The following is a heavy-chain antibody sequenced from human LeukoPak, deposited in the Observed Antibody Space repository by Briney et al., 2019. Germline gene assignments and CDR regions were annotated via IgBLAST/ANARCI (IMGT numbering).Heavy chain of an antibody. Sequence: PSETLSLTCTVSGGSISSYYWSWIRQPPGKGLEWIGYIYYSGSTNYNPSLKSRVTISVDTSKNQFSLKLSSATAADTAVYYCASRRGGYCSGGSCNWFDPWGQGTLVTVSS. V-gene: IGHV4-59*01. CDR3: ASRRGGYCSGGSCNWFDP. CDR1: GGSISSYY. D-gene: IGHD2-15*01. CDR2: IYYSGST. J-gene: IGHJ5*02.